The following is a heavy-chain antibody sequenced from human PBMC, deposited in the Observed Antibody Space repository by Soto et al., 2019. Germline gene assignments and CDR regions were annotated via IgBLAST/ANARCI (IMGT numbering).Heavy chain of an antibody. CDR2: ISKDGSNT. CDR3: ARDMAAAGDHFDY. CDR1: GFTFSIHA. D-gene: IGHD6-13*01. V-gene: IGHV3-30-3*01. Sequence: QVHLVESGGGVVQPGRPLRLSCAVSGFTFSIHAMHWVRQAPGKGLEWVAVISKDGSNTYYADSVKGRFTISRDNSKNTVYLQMNSLRVEDTAVYYCARDMAAAGDHFDYWGQGTLVTVSP. J-gene: IGHJ4*02.